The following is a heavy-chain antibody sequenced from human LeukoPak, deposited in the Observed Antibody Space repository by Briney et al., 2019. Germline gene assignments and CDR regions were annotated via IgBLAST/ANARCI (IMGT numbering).Heavy chain of an antibody. CDR3: ARSGDFDWLFIDPFDY. CDR1: GFTFSSYA. D-gene: IGHD3-9*01. Sequence: GGSLRLSCAASGFTFSSYAMSWVRQAPGKGLEWVSAISGSGGSTYYADSVKGRFTISRDNSKNTLYLQMNSLRAEDTAVCYCARSGDFDWLFIDPFDYWGQGTLVTVSS. J-gene: IGHJ4*02. V-gene: IGHV3-23*01. CDR2: ISGSGGST.